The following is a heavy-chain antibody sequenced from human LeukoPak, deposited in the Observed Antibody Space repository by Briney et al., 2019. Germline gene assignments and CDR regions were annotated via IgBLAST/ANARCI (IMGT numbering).Heavy chain of an antibody. CDR2: INHSGST. CDR1: GYSISSGYY. CDR3: ARDRHYEGAVFDY. J-gene: IGHJ4*02. Sequence: SETLSLTCTVSGYSISSGYYWGWIRQPPGKGLEWIGEINHSGSTNYNPSLKSRVTISVDTSKNQFSLKLSSVTAADTAVYYCARDRHYEGAVFDYWGQGTLVTVSS. D-gene: IGHD3-22*01. V-gene: IGHV4-38-2*02.